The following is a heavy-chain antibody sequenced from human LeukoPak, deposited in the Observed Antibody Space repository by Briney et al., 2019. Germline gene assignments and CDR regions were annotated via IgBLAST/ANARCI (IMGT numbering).Heavy chain of an antibody. CDR1: GGTFSSYA. J-gene: IGHJ4*02. CDR2: IIPILGTA. D-gene: IGHD6-19*01. Sequence: ASVKVSCKASGGTFSSYAISWVRQAPGQGLEWMGGIIPILGTANYAQKFQGRVTITADESTSTAYMELSSLRSEDTAVYYCARQAYSSGWYTSCYFDYWGQGTLVTVSS. V-gene: IGHV1-69*01. CDR3: ARQAYSSGWYTSCYFDY.